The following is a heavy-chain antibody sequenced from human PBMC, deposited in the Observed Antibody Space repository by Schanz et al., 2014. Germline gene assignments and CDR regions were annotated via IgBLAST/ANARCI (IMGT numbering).Heavy chain of an antibody. V-gene: IGHV3-23*01. CDR3: AREQIMAAAGLVDY. J-gene: IGHJ4*01. D-gene: IGHD6-13*01. CDR2: FIVDSGNT. Sequence: DVQLLESGGGLVRPGGSLRLSCAASGFTFSNYAMSWVRQAPGKGLEWVSGFIVDSGNTYYAGSVKGRFSISRDYSKNTLYLQMNSLRAEDTAVYYCAREQIMAAAGLVDYWGHGTLVTVSS. CDR1: GFTFSNYA.